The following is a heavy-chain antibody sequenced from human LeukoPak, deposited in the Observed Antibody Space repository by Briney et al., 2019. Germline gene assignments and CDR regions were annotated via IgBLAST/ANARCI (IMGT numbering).Heavy chain of an antibody. CDR1: GGSFSGYY. D-gene: IGHD3-10*01. CDR3: ARRGGSGSCPYYYYYYMDV. V-gene: IGHV4-34*01. J-gene: IGHJ6*03. CDR2: INHSGST. Sequence: KPSETLSLTCAVYGGSFSGYYWSWIRQPPGKGLEWIGEINHSGSTNYNPSLKSRVTISVDTSKNQFSLKLSSVTAADTAVYYCARRGGSGSCPYYYYYYMDVWGKGTTVTVSS.